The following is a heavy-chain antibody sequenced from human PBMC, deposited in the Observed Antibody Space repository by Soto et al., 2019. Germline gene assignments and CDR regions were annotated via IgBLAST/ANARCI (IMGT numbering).Heavy chain of an antibody. Sequence: EVQLVESGGGLVQPGRSLRLSCAASGFTFDDYAMHWVRQAPGKGLEWVSGISWNSGSIGYADSVKGRFTISRDNAKNSLYLQMNSLRAEDTALYYCAKDIGGLGYCSGGSCYGGGFDYWGQGTLVTVSS. CDR1: GFTFDDYA. D-gene: IGHD2-15*01. CDR3: AKDIGGLGYCSGGSCYGGGFDY. J-gene: IGHJ4*02. CDR2: ISWNSGSI. V-gene: IGHV3-9*01.